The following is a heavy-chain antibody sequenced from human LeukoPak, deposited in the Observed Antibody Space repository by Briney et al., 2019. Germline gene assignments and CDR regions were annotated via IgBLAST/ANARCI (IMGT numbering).Heavy chain of an antibody. V-gene: IGHV1-69*04. D-gene: IGHD2-21*02. J-gene: IGHJ4*02. CDR2: IIPILGIA. CDR1: GGTFSSYA. Sequence: SVKVSCKASGGTFSSYAISWVRQAPGQGLEWMGRIIPILGIANYAQRFQGRVTITADKSTSTAYMELSSLRSEDTAVYYCARGRRGNCGGDCYLYWGQGTLVTVSS. CDR3: ARGRRGNCGGDCYLY.